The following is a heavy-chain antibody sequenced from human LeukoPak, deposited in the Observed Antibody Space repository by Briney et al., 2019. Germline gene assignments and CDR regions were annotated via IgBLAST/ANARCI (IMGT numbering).Heavy chain of an antibody. V-gene: IGHV3-48*03. J-gene: IGHJ4*02. CDR1: GFALRSYE. D-gene: IGHD5-18*01. CDR2: ISSDGYTI. CDR3: ARVHYNTAMVDIDY. Sequence: GGSLRLSCYASGFALRSYEMNWVRQAPGKGLEWLSHISSDGYTIYYADSVKGRFTISRDNGKNSLYLQMNSLRAEDTAVYYCARVHYNTAMVDIDYWGQGTLVTVSS.